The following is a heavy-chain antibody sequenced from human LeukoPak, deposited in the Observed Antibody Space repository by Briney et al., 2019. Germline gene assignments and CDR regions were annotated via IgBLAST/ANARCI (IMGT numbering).Heavy chain of an antibody. CDR3: ARVRTSYCSSTSCHGPFDI. Sequence: PSQTLSLTCTVSGGSISSGGYYWSWIRQHPGKGLEWIGYIYYSGGTYYNPSLKSRVTISVDTSKNQFSLKLSSVTAADTAVYYYARVRTSYCSSTSCHGPFDIWGQGTMVTVSS. J-gene: IGHJ3*02. D-gene: IGHD2-2*01. CDR2: IYYSGGT. CDR1: GGSISSGGYY. V-gene: IGHV4-31*03.